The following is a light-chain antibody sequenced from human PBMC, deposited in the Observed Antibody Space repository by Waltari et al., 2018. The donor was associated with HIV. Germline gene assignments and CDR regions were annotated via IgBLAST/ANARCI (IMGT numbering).Light chain of an antibody. CDR3: QQYNSWPPGYT. CDR2: GAS. V-gene: IGKV3-15*01. CDR1: QSIASN. Sequence: EVVMTQSPATLSVSPGERATLSCRASQSIASNLAWYQQKPSQTPRLLIYGASTRATGIPARFSGSGFGTEFSLTISSLQSEDFAVYYCQQYNSWPPGYTFGQGTKLEIK. J-gene: IGKJ2*01.